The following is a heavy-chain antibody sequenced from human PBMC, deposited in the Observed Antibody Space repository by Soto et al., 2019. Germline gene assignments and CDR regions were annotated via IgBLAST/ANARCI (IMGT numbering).Heavy chain of an antibody. J-gene: IGHJ4*02. Sequence: EVQLLESGGGLVQPRGSLRLSCAASGFTFSSYAMSWVRQAPGKGLEWVSAISGSGGSTYYADSVKGRFTISRDNSKNTLYLQMNSLRAEDTAVYYCAKGLVIWFGELGDYWGQGTLVTVSS. D-gene: IGHD3-10*01. CDR1: GFTFSSYA. CDR2: ISGSGGST. CDR3: AKGLVIWFGELGDY. V-gene: IGHV3-23*01.